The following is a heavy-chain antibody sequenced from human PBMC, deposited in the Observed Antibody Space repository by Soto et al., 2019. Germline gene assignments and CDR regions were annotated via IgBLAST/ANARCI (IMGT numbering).Heavy chain of an antibody. CDR1: GFTFNNYG. D-gene: IGHD6-19*01. Sequence: GESLKISCAASGFTFNNYGMSWVRLAPGQGLEWVSTISGSGGSTYYADSVKGRFTISRDNSRNTLYLQMNSLRADDTAVYYCATNSSGWSYFDYWGQGTLVTVSS. CDR2: ISGSGGST. V-gene: IGHV3-23*01. CDR3: ATNSSGWSYFDY. J-gene: IGHJ4*02.